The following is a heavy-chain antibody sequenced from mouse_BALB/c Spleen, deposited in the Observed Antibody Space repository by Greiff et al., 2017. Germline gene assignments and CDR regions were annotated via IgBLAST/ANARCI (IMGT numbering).Heavy chain of an antibody. Sequence: QVQLQQPGAELVKPGTSVKLSCTASGYTFTSYWINWVKQRPGQGLEWIGDIYPGSGSTNYNEKFKSQATLTVDTTASTAYMQLSSLASEDSAIYDGASRGVTTVDWYLDDWGEGTTVTVSS. CDR1: GYTFTSYW. D-gene: IGHD1-1*01. CDR2: IYPGSGST. V-gene: IGHV1-55*01. CDR3: ASRGVTTVDWYLDD. J-gene: IGHJ1*01.